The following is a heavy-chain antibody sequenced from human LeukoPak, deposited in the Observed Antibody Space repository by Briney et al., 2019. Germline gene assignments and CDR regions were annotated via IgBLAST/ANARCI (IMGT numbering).Heavy chain of an antibody. CDR1: GASFSGYY. Sequence: SETLSLTCAVYGASFSGYYWSWIRQPPGKGLEWIGEIYHSGSTNYNPSLKSRVTISVDKSKNQFSLKLSSVTAADTAVYYCARSYYYGSGRNDAFDIWGQGTMVTVSS. V-gene: IGHV4-34*01. CDR3: ARSYYYGSGRNDAFDI. J-gene: IGHJ3*02. CDR2: IYHSGST. D-gene: IGHD3-10*01.